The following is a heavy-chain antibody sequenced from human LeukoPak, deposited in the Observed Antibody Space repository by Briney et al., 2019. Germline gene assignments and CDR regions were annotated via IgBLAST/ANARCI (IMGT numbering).Heavy chain of an antibody. Sequence: SETLSLTCAVYGGSFSGYYWSWIRQPPGKGLEWIGEINHSGSTNYNPSLKSRVTISVDTSKNQFSLKVNAVTAADTAVYFCARRVAVTARYYFDFWGQGALVTVSS. J-gene: IGHJ4*02. V-gene: IGHV4-34*01. CDR2: INHSGST. D-gene: IGHD6-19*01. CDR3: ARRVAVTARYYFDF. CDR1: GGSFSGYY.